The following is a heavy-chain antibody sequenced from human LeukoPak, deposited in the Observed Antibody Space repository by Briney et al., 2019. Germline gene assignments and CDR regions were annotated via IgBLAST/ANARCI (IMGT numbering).Heavy chain of an antibody. D-gene: IGHD1-7*01. CDR1: GFTLSRDS. J-gene: IGHJ5*02. Sequence: TGGSLRLSCAASGFTLSRDSMNWVRQAPGKGLEWVAVISYDGSNKYYADSVKGRFTISRDNSKNTLYLQMNSLRAEDTAVYYCASPPSNFIAWGQGTLVTVSS. V-gene: IGHV3-30*03. CDR3: ASPPSNFIA. CDR2: ISYDGSNK.